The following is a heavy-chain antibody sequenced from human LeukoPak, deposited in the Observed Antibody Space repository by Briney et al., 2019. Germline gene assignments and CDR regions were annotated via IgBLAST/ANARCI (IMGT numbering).Heavy chain of an antibody. D-gene: IGHD3-22*01. Sequence: PSETLPLTCAVSGGSISSSNWWSWVRQPPGKGLEWIGEIYHSGSTNYNPSLKSRVTISVDTSKNHFSLKLSSVTAADTAVYFCARGPYSYDSSGAFDIWGQGTMVTVSS. CDR1: GGSISSSNW. J-gene: IGHJ3*02. V-gene: IGHV4-4*02. CDR2: IYHSGST. CDR3: ARGPYSYDSSGAFDI.